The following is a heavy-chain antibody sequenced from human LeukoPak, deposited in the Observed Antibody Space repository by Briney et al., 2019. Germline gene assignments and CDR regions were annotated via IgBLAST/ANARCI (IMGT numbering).Heavy chain of an antibody. CDR1: GGSISSSSYY. CDR3: APMSIAGAPGLDY. Sequence: SETLSLTCTVSGGSISSSSYYWGWFRQPPGKGLEWIGSIYYSGSTYYNPSLKSRVTISVDTSKNQFSLKLSSVTAADTAVYYCAPMSIAGAPGLDYWGQGTLVTVSS. D-gene: IGHD6-6*01. V-gene: IGHV4-39*01. J-gene: IGHJ4*02. CDR2: IYYSGST.